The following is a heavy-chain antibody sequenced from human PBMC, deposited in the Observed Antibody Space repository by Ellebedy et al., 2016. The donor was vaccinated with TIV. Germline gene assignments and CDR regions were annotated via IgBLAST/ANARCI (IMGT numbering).Heavy chain of an antibody. V-gene: IGHV4-59*01. D-gene: IGHD6-19*01. CDR3: AGGKVAGP. Sequence: MPSETLSLTCTVSGRSIRSYYWSWIRQPPGKVLEWIGPIYYSGSTNYNPSLKTRVTIAVDTSKNQFSLKLSSATAADTAIYYCAGGKVAGPWGRGTLVAVSS. J-gene: IGHJ5*02. CDR2: IYYSGST. CDR1: GRSIRSYY.